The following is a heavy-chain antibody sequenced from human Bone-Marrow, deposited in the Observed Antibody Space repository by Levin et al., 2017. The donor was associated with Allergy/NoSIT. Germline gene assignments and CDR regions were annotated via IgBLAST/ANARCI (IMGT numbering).Heavy chain of an antibody. V-gene: IGHV3-11*03. D-gene: IGHD3-9*01. CDR3: ARIKWRLTGYYIDY. J-gene: IGHJ4*02. CDR2: ISGSSSYT. Sequence: GGSLRLSCAASGFTFSDYYMSWIRQAPGQGLEWLSYISGSSSYTNNADSVKGRFTISRDNTENSLYLQMNSLRAEDTAVYYCARIKWRLTGYYIDYWGQGTLVTVSS. CDR1: GFTFSDYY.